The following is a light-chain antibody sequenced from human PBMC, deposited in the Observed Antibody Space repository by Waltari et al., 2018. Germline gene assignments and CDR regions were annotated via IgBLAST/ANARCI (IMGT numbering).Light chain of an antibody. J-gene: IGKJ2*01. CDR2: AAS. V-gene: IGKV1-9*01. Sequence: IQLTQSPPSLSACVGDRVTITCRASQGISSYLAWYQQRPRKAPKLLIYAASTLQSGVPSRFSGSGSGTDFTLTISSLQPEDFATYYCQQLKSYPYTFGQGTKLEIK. CDR1: QGISSY. CDR3: QQLKSYPYT.